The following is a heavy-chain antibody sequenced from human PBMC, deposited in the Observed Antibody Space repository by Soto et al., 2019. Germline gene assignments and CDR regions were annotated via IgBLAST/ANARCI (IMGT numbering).Heavy chain of an antibody. J-gene: IGHJ4*02. CDR1: GCSITTSTYY. D-gene: IGHD1-26*01. CDR2: IYYSGSH. CDR3: GRRHVGIYYFDY. Sequence: SDTLAVTFTLSGCSITTSTYYWSWIRQAPGKGLEWIGSIYYSGSHYYNPSVKSRVTISVDTSKNQFSLKLSSVTAADTAVYYCGRRHVGIYYFDYWGKGTLVT. V-gene: IGHV4-39*01.